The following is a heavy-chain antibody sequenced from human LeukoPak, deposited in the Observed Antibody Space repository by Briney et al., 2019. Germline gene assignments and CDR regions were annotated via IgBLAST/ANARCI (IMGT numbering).Heavy chain of an antibody. CDR1: GGSFNSGNYY. V-gene: IGHV4-61*02. D-gene: IGHD1-26*01. CDR3: TRGGELMNF. Sequence: KPSQTLSLTCTVSGGSFNSGNYYWTWIGQPAGKRLEWIGRIYTSGSTNYNPSLKSRITISIDASKNQFSLRLSSVTAADTAVYYCTRGGELMNFWGQGTLVTVSS. J-gene: IGHJ4*02. CDR2: IYTSGST.